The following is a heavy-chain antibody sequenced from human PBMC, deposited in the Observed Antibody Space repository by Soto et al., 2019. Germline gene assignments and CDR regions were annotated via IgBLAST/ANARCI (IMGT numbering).Heavy chain of an antibody. D-gene: IGHD2-15*01. CDR1: GFTFSSYG. CDR2: ISYDGSDK. V-gene: IGHV3-30*18. J-gene: IGHJ1*01. CDR3: TKGVVVATNYFQH. Sequence: GGSLRLSCAASGFTFSSYGMHWVRQAPGKGLEWVAVISYDGSDKYYADSVKGRFTISRDNSNNTLYLQMDSLRAEDTAVYYCTKGVVVATNYFQHWGQGTLVSVPS.